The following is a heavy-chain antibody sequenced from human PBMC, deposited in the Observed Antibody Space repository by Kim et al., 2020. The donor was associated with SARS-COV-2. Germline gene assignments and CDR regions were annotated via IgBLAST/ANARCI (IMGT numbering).Heavy chain of an antibody. D-gene: IGHD3-10*01. V-gene: IGHV3-30*04. CDR3: ATDGHRYGSGSYFDY. Sequence: GGSLRLSCAGSGFTFSGYTMHWVRQAPGKGLEWVAFISYDGGNKYYVDSVKGRFTISRDNSKNTLYLQMNSLRAEDTAVYYCATDGHRYGSGSYFDYWG. CDR1: GFTFSGYT. CDR2: ISYDGGNK. J-gene: IGHJ4*01.